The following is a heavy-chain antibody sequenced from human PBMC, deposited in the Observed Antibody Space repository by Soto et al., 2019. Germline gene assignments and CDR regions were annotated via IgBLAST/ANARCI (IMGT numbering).Heavy chain of an antibody. CDR3: AKIESRFYYDSTGYYPFDY. CDR2: LSGSGVST. CDR1: GFTFSNYA. V-gene: IGHV3-23*01. Sequence: SGFTFSNYAMTWVRQAPGKGLEWVSALSGSGVSTYYADSVMGRFTISRDNSKNTVYLQMNSLRAEDTAVYYCAKIESRFYYDSTGYYPFDYWGQGTLVTVSS. D-gene: IGHD3-22*01. J-gene: IGHJ4*02.